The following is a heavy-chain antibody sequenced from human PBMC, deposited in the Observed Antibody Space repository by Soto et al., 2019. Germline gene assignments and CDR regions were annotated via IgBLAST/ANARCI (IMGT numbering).Heavy chain of an antibody. D-gene: IGHD3-16*02. J-gene: IGHJ6*02. CDR2: IIPIFGTA. CDR3: ARVSILPHYYYYGMDV. CDR1: GGTFSSYA. Sequence: SVKVSCKTSGGTFSSYAINWVRQAPGQGLEWMGGIIPIFGTANYAQKFQGRVTITAEESTSTAYMELSSPRSEDTAVYYCARVSILPHYYYYGMDVWGQGTTVTVSS. V-gene: IGHV1-69*13.